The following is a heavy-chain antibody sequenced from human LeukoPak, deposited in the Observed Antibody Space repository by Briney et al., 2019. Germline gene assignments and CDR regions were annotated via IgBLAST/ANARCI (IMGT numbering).Heavy chain of an antibody. Sequence: PGGSLRLSCAASGFTVTNNYMTWIRQAPGKGLEWVSLIDIAGNIYFADSVKGRFTVSRDNSKNTLYLQMNSLRAEDTAVYYCTSHDRSGYYYNFWGQGALVTVSS. CDR2: IDIAGNI. CDR3: TSHDRSGYYYNF. CDR1: GFTVTNNY. D-gene: IGHD3-22*01. V-gene: IGHV3-53*01. J-gene: IGHJ4*02.